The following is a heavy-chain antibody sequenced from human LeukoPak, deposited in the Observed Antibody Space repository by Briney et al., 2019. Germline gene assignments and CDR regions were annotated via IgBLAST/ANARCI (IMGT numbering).Heavy chain of an antibody. CDR2: ISWNSGSI. CDR3: AKDLSYGSSWYGRFDY. J-gene: IGHJ4*02. D-gene: IGHD6-13*01. Sequence: GRSLRLSCAASGFTFDDYAMHWVRQAPGKGLEWVSGISWNSGSIGYADSVKGRFTISRDNAKNSLYLQMNSLRAEDTALYYCAKDLSYGSSWYGRFDYWGQGTLVTVSS. V-gene: IGHV3-9*01. CDR1: GFTFDDYA.